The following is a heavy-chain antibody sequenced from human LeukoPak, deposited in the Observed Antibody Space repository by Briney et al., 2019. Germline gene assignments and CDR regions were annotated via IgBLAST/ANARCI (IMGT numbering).Heavy chain of an antibody. CDR1: VGSFSVYY. D-gene: IGHD3-10*01. Sequence: SSETLSLTCAVYVGSFSVYYWSWIRQPPGKGLEWIGEINHSGSTNYNPSLKGRVTISVDTSKNQFSLKLSSVTAADTAVYYCARHPPIYYGSGSYFPRVNWFDPWGQGTLVTVSS. V-gene: IGHV4-34*01. CDR2: INHSGST. J-gene: IGHJ5*02. CDR3: ARHPPIYYGSGSYFPRVNWFDP.